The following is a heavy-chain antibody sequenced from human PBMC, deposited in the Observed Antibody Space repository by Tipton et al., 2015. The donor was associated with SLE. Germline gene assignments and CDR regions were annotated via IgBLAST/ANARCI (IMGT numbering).Heavy chain of an antibody. CDR2: IYTSGST. J-gene: IGHJ3*02. CDR3: ARVGTNAFDI. V-gene: IGHV4-61*09. Sequence: TLSITCSVSGGSVSSGSYYLRWIRQPAGKGLEWIGYIYTSGSTNYNPSLKSRVTISVDTSKNQFSLKLSSVTAADTAVYYCARVGTNAFDIWGQGTMVTVSS. D-gene: IGHD7-27*01. CDR1: GGSVSSGSYY.